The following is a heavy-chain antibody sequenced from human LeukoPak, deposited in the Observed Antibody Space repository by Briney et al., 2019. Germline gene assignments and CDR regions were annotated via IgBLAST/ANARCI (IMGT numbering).Heavy chain of an antibody. CDR1: GFTFSPFG. Sequence: PGGSLRLSCSAFGFTFSPFGMHWVRQAPGKGLEYFSAINGNGDSTYYADSVRGRFTISRDNSRNTLYLQMNSLRAEDTAVYYCVKSYSGSYLRLFDSWGQGTLVTVSS. J-gene: IGHJ4*02. V-gene: IGHV3-64D*09. CDR2: INGNGDST. CDR3: VKSYSGSYLRLFDS. D-gene: IGHD1-26*01.